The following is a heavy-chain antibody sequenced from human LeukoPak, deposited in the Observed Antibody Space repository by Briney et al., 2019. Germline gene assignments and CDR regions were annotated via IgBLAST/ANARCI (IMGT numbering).Heavy chain of an antibody. Sequence: GGSLRLSCAASGFTSSSDAIRCVRQALGKGLEWVSAISGSGGSTYYADSVKGRFTISRDNSKNTLYLQRNSLRAEDTAVYYCAKTVSEWDLTWDDAFDIWGQGTMVTVSS. CDR2: ISGSGGST. CDR3: AKTVSEWDLTWDDAFDI. CDR1: GFTSSSDA. V-gene: IGHV3-23*01. D-gene: IGHD1-26*01. J-gene: IGHJ3*02.